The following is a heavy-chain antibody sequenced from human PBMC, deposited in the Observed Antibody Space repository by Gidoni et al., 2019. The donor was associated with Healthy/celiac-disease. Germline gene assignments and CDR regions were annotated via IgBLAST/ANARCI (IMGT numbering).Heavy chain of an antibody. CDR1: GFTLIDYY. J-gene: IGHJ6*02. CDR3: ARDSKCPPNGVCSYYYYYGMDV. V-gene: IGHV3-11*01. D-gene: IGHD2-8*01. Sequence: QVQLVASGGGLVKPGGSLRLSCAASGFTLIDYYMIWIRQATGKGLGWVSSISSSGSTIYYADSVKGRFTISRDNAKNSLYLQMNSLRAEDTAVYYCARDSKCPPNGVCSYYYYYGMDVWGQGTTVTVSS. CDR2: ISSSGSTI.